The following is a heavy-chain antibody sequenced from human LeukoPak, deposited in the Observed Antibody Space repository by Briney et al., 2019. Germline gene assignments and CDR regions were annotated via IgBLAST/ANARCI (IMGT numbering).Heavy chain of an antibody. Sequence: PSETLSLTCTVSGGSISSYYWSWIRQPPGKGLEWIANIYHTGSTNYNPSLSSRVNISIDTAKNQFSLKLTSVTAADTAVYYCARRGRNSSGWQDYLWGQGTLVTVSS. CDR2: IYHTGST. J-gene: IGHJ4*02. CDR1: GGSISSYY. V-gene: IGHV4-59*01. CDR3: ARRGRNSSGWQDYL. D-gene: IGHD6-25*01.